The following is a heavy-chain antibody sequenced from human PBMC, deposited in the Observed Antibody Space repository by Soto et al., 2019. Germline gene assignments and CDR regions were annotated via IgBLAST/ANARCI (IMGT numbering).Heavy chain of an antibody. V-gene: IGHV3-23*01. D-gene: IGHD6-19*01. J-gene: IGHJ3*02. CDR1: GFTCSSCA. CDR2: ISGSGGST. Sequence: GGSLRLSCADSGFTCSSCAMSWVRQAPGKGLEWVSAISGSGGSTYYADSVKGRFTISRGNSKNTLYLQMNSLRAEGTAVYYCAKDLGGWLGIWGQGTMVTVSS. CDR3: AKDLGGWLGI.